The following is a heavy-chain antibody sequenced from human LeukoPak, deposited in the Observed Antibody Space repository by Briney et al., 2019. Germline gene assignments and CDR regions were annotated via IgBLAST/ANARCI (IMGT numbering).Heavy chain of an antibody. D-gene: IGHD1-1*01. Sequence: GGSLRLSCAASGFTFSSYAMHWVRQAPGKGLEWVAVISYDGSNKYYADSVKGRFTILRDNSKNTLYLQMNSLRAEDTAVYYCARDLEPGTYYYYGMDVWGQGTTVTVSS. J-gene: IGHJ6*02. CDR1: GFTFSSYA. V-gene: IGHV3-30-3*01. CDR2: ISYDGSNK. CDR3: ARDLEPGTYYYYGMDV.